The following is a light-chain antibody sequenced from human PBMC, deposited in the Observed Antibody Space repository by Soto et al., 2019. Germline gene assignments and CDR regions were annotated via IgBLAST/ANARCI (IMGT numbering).Light chain of an antibody. CDR2: AAS. CDR1: QGISNY. Sequence: DIQMTQSPSSLSASVGDRVTITCRASQGISNYLAWYQQKPGKVPKLLIYAASTLQSGFPYRFSGSGSGTDLTLTIRSLQPEDVATYYCQKYNSAPLTVGGGTKVEIK. J-gene: IGKJ4*02. V-gene: IGKV1-27*01. CDR3: QKYNSAPLT.